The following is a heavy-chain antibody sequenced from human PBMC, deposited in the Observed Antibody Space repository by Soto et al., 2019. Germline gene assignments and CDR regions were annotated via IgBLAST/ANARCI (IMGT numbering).Heavy chain of an antibody. V-gene: IGHV4-59*02. CDR1: GDSVTSHY. Sequence: QVQLQESGPGLVTPSETLSLTCSFSGDSVTSHYLTWIRQSPEKGLAWIGYMHYTGFSHSNPSLTSRLTLSVDRSNNQFPLQLTTVTVEDTAVYYCDNSYGSAWYPYWSQGTHLTVAS. CDR2: MHYTGFS. J-gene: IGHJ4*02. CDR3: DNSYGSAWYPY. D-gene: IGHD2-15*01.